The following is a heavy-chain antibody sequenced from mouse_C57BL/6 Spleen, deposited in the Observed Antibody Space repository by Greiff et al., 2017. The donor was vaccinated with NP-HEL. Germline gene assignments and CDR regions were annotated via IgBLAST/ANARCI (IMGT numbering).Heavy chain of an antibody. CDR3: ATGGLRREGSRYFDY. V-gene: IGHV1-26*01. Sequence: EVQLQQSGPELVKPGASVKISCKASGYTFTDYYMNWVKQSHGKSLEWIGDINPNNGGTSYNQKFKGKATLTVDKSSSTAYMELRSLTSEDSAVYYCATGGLRREGSRYFDYWGQGTTLTVSS. D-gene: IGHD2-2*01. CDR1: GYTFTDYY. CDR2: INPNNGGT. J-gene: IGHJ2*01.